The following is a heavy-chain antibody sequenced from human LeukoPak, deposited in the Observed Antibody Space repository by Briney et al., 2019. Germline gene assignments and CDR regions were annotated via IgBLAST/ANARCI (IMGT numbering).Heavy chain of an antibody. J-gene: IGHJ5*02. CDR3: ARAATVVTDGWFDP. D-gene: IGHD4-23*01. CDR1: GFTFSDYY. V-gene: IGHV3-11*01. Sequence: GGSLRLSCAASGFTFSDYYMSWIRQAPGKGLEWVSYISSSGSTIYYADSVKGRFTISRDNAENSLYLQMNSLRAEDTAVYYCARAATVVTDGWFDPWGQGILVTVSS. CDR2: ISSSGSTI.